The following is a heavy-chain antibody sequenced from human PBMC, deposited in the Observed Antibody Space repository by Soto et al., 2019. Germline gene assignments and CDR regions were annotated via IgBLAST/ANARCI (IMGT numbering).Heavy chain of an antibody. J-gene: IGHJ2*01. CDR3: ARDLHSGGKYWYFDI. CDR2: INSFSGDT. D-gene: IGHD2-15*01. CDR1: GYTFTHYG. V-gene: IGHV1-18*03. Sequence: QVQLVQSGAEVKKPGASVKVSCKASGYTFTHYGITWVRQAPGQGLEWMGWINSFSGDTNYPQKLQGRLTMTTATSTNTVYMELRNLRSDDMAVYYCARDLHSGGKYWYFDIWGRGTLVTVSS.